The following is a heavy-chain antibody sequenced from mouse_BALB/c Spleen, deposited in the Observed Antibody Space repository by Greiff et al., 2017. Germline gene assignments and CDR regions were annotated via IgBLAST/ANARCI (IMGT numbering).Heavy chain of an antibody. J-gene: IGHJ3*01. Sequence: EVQGVESGGGLVKPGGSLKLSCAASGFTFSSYTMSWVRQTPEKRLEWVATISSGGSYTYYPDSVKGRFTISRDNAKNTLYLQMSSLKSEDTAMYYCTREGTAGLAYWGQGTLVTVSA. CDR1: GFTFSSYT. CDR2: ISSGGSYT. D-gene: IGHD4-1*01. CDR3: TREGTAGLAY. V-gene: IGHV5-6-4*01.